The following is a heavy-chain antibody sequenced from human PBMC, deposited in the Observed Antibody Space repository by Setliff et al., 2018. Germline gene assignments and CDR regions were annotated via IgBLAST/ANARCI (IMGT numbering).Heavy chain of an antibody. CDR1: GGSFSGYY. V-gene: IGHV4-34*01. CDR3: ARDVWGAGTGWFDP. Sequence: SETLSLTCAVYGGSFSGYYWSWIRQPPGKGLEWIGEINHTGSTNYSPSLKSRVTISLDTSKSHLSLNLTSVTAADTAVYYCARDVWGAGTGWFDPWGLGILVTVSS. D-gene: IGHD1-1*01. CDR2: INHTGST. J-gene: IGHJ5*02.